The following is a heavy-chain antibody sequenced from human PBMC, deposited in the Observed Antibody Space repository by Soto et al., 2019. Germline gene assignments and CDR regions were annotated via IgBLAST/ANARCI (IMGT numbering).Heavy chain of an antibody. J-gene: IGHJ3*02. CDR1: VGSISTYY. CDR3: ARARRSSGRMDAADI. Sequence: ESLSLTCTVSVGSISTYYWTWVRQPPGKRLEWIGCIDYSGSTSYNPSLKSRLTISIDTSKNQFSLNLKSVTAADTAVYYCARARRSSGRMDAADIWGQGTMVTVSS. CDR2: IDYSGST. D-gene: IGHD1-26*01. V-gene: IGHV4-59*01.